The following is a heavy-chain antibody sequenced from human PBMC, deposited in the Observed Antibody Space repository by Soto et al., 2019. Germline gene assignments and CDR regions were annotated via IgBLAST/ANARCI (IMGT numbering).Heavy chain of an antibody. CDR2: ISYDGSNK. Sequence: QVQLVESGGGVVQPGRSLRLSCAASGFTFTDYAMHWVRQAPGKGLEWVAFISYDGSNKYFADSVKGRFTISRDNSKNTLYLHMNSLRAEDTAVYYCARGPPPTITGLLDYWGQGTLVTVSS. D-gene: IGHD5-12*01. CDR1: GFTFTDYA. V-gene: IGHV3-30-3*01. CDR3: ARGPPPTITGLLDY. J-gene: IGHJ4*02.